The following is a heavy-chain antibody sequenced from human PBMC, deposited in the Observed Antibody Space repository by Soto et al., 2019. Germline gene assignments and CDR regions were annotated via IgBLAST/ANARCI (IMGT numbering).Heavy chain of an antibody. CDR1: GFTFSTYT. D-gene: IGHD5-12*01. CDR3: ARDQREATIYWYFDL. J-gene: IGHJ2*01. V-gene: IGHV3-30*04. CDR2: ISYDGSNK. Sequence: QVQLVESGGGVVQPGRSLRLSCAASGFTFSTYTMHWVRQAPGKGLEWVAGISYDGSNKYYADSVKGRFTISRDNSKNTLHLQMNSLRAEDTAVYYCARDQREATIYWYFDLWGRGTLVTVSS.